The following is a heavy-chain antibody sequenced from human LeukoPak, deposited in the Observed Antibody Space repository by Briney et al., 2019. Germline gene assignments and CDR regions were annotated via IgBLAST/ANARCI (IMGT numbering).Heavy chain of an antibody. CDR3: ARHSYDFWSGYFDY. CDR2: IYYSGST. Sequence: SETLSLTCTVSGGSISSYYWSWIRQPPGKGLEWVGYIYYSGSTNYNPSLKSRVTISVDTSKNQFSLKLSSVTAADTAVYYGARHSYDFWSGYFDYWGQGTLVTVSS. J-gene: IGHJ4*02. CDR1: GGSISSYY. V-gene: IGHV4-59*08. D-gene: IGHD3-3*01.